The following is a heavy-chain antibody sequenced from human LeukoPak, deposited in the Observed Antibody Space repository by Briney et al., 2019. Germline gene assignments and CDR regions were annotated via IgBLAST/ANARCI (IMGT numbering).Heavy chain of an antibody. J-gene: IGHJ4*02. CDR3: AIERGEMATWPFLHDY. Sequence: PGGSLRLSCVVSGFTVSSNYMSWFRQAPGKGLEWVSVIYSGGSTYYADSVKGRFTISRDNSKNTLYLQMNSLRAEDTAVYYCAIERGEMATWPFLHDYWGQGTLVTVSS. V-gene: IGHV3-66*01. D-gene: IGHD5-24*01. CDR1: GFTVSSNY. CDR2: IYSGGST.